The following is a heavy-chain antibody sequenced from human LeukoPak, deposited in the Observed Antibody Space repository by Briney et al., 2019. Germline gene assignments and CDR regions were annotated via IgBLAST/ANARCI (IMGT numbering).Heavy chain of an antibody. J-gene: IGHJ4*02. CDR3: ARRQARLSLVRGARYYFDY. D-gene: IGHD3-10*01. CDR2: INHSGST. V-gene: IGHV4-34*01. CDR1: GGSFSGYY. Sequence: SETLSLTCVVSGGSFSGYYWTWIRQPPGKGLEWIGGINHSGSTNYNPSLKSRVNISIDTSKTQFSLKLTSVTAADTAIYYCARRQARLSLVRGARYYFDYWGQGALVTVSS.